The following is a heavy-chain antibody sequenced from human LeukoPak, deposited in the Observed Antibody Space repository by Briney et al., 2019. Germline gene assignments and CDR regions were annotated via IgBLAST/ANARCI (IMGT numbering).Heavy chain of an antibody. J-gene: IGHJ4*02. CDR2: ISSTGTTI. CDR1: GFTFSNYE. V-gene: IGHV3-48*03. D-gene: IGHD3-22*01. Sequence: GGSLRLSCAASGFTFSNYEMNWVRQAPGKGLEWVSYISSTGTTIYYPDSVKGRFTISRDNAKNSLYLQLNSLRAKDTAVYYCARGAHYYDGTTYYPPIDYWGQGTLVTVSS. CDR3: ARGAHYYDGTTYYPPIDY.